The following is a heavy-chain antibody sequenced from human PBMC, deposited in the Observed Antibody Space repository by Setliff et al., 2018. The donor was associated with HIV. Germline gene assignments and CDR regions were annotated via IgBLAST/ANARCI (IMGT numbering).Heavy chain of an antibody. V-gene: IGHV3-66*01. CDR2: IHSGGST. D-gene: IGHD1-20*01. Sequence: GESLRLSCAASGFTVSNDYMSWVRQAPGRGLEWVSVIHSGGSTYYADSVKGRFIISRDNSKNTLYLQMNSLRAEDTAVYYCARDPGRYNGMDVWGQGTTVTVSS. CDR3: ARDPGRYNGMDV. J-gene: IGHJ6*02. CDR1: GFTVSNDY.